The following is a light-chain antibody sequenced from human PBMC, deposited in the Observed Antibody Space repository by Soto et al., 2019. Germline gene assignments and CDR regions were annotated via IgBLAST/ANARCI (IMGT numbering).Light chain of an antibody. V-gene: IGKV3-20*01. J-gene: IGKJ1*01. CDR1: QSVSSSY. CDR3: QQYDSSPKT. CDR2: GAS. Sequence: EIVLTQSPGTLSLSPGERATLSCRASQSVSSSYLAWYQQKPGQAPRLLIYGASSRATGIPDRFSGSGSGTAFTHTISRLEPEDFAVYSCQQYDSSPKTFGQGTKVEIK.